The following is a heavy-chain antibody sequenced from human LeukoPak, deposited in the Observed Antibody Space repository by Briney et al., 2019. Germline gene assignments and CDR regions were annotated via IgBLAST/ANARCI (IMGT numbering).Heavy chain of an antibody. CDR2: IKSKTDGGTT. D-gene: IGHD2-2*01. V-gene: IGHV3-15*01. Sequence: GGSLGLSCAASGFTFSNAWMSWVRQAPGKGLEWVGRIKSKTDGGTTDYAAPVKGRFTISRDDSKNTLYLQMNSLKTEDTAVYYCTTAPPSIVVVPAARGIWGQGTMVTVSS. J-gene: IGHJ3*02. CDR1: GFTFSNAW. CDR3: TTAPPSIVVVPAARGI.